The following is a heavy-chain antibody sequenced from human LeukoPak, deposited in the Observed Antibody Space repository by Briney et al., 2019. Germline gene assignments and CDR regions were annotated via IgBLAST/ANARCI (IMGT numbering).Heavy chain of an antibody. Sequence: SETLSLTCTVSGGSISSSSYYWGWIRQPPGKGLEWIGRIYYSGSTYYNPSLKSRVTISVDTSKNQFSLKLSSVTAADTAVYYCARPHYDFWSGYADFDYWGQGTLVTVSS. CDR3: ARPHYDFWSGYADFDY. V-gene: IGHV4-39*01. D-gene: IGHD3-3*01. CDR1: GGSISSSSYY. CDR2: IYYSGST. J-gene: IGHJ4*02.